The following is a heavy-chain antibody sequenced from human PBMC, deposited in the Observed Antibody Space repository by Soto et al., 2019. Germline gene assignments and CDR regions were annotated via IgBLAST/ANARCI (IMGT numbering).Heavy chain of an antibody. CDR2: ISSSSYI. D-gene: IGHD5-18*01. CDR1: GFTFSSYS. J-gene: IGHJ4*02. Sequence: GGSLRLSCAASGFTFSSYSMNWVRQAPGKGLEWVSSISSSSYIYYADSLKGRFTISRDNAKNSLYLQMNSLRAEDTAVYYCARDTGYTYGPRDYWGQGNLVTLSS. CDR3: ARDTGYTYGPRDY. V-gene: IGHV3-21*01.